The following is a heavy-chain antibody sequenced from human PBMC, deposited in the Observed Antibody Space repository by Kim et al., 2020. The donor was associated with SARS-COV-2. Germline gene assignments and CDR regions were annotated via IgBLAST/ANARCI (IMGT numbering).Heavy chain of an antibody. D-gene: IGHD3-10*01. J-gene: IGHJ5*02. V-gene: IGHV1-3*01. Sequence: IYSRNFQGRVTITMDASATTAYMGLSSLTSKDTAVYYCAREGSGSYNWFDPWGQGTLVTVSS. CDR3: AREGSGSYNWFDP.